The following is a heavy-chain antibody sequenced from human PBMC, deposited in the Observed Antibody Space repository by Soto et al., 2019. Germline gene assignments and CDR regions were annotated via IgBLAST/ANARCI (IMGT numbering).Heavy chain of an antibody. Sequence: QVQLVQSGAEVKKPGASVRVSCKASGYTFGTYGISWVRQAPGQGLEWMGWISAYNGNRDYAQKFQGRVTMTTDTSTSTAYMELRSLRSDDTAVYYCARDLGDQVLSVYFDYWGQGTLVTVSS. CDR1: GYTFGTYG. CDR2: ISAYNGNR. J-gene: IGHJ4*02. CDR3: ARDLGDQVLSVYFDY. V-gene: IGHV1-18*01. D-gene: IGHD2-2*01.